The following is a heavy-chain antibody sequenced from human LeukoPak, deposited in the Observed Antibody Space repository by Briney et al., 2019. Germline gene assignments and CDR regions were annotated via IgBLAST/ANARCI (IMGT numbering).Heavy chain of an antibody. CDR1: GGTFSSYA. CDR2: IIPIFGTA. CDR3: ARTGSVNDYDSSGYYSNWFDP. J-gene: IGHJ5*02. D-gene: IGHD3-22*01. Sequence: SVKVSCKASGGTFSSYAISWVRQAPGQGLEWMGGIIPIFGTANYAQKFQGRVTITADESTSTAYMELSSLRSEDTAVYYCARTGSVNDYDSSGYYSNWFDPWGQGTLVTVSS. V-gene: IGHV1-69*13.